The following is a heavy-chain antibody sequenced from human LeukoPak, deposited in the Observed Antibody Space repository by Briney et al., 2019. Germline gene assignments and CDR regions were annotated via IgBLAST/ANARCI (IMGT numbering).Heavy chain of an antibody. CDR2: ISSSSSYI. CDR3: ARAPDYGESFDY. V-gene: IGHV3-21*01. CDR1: GFTFSTYS. Sequence: PGGSLRLSCAASGFTFSTYSMNWVRQAPGKGLEWVSSISSSSSYIYYADSVKGRFTISRDNAKNSLYLQMNSLRGEDTAVYYWARAPDYGESFDYWGQGTLVTVSS. D-gene: IGHD4-17*01. J-gene: IGHJ4*02.